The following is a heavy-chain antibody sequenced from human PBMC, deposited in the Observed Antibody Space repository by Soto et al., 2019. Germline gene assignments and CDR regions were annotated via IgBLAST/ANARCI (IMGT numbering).Heavy chain of an antibody. CDR1: GFTFSAYS. J-gene: IGHJ5*02. D-gene: IGHD1-1*01. Sequence: GGSLRLSCAASGFTFSAYSMNWVRQAPGKGLEWVSSISSSSGYISYADSVKGRFTISRDNPRNSLYLQMNSLRAEDTAVYYCARVALSTVPPSWGQGTLVTVSS. V-gene: IGHV3-21*01. CDR3: ARVALSTVPPS. CDR2: ISSSSGYI.